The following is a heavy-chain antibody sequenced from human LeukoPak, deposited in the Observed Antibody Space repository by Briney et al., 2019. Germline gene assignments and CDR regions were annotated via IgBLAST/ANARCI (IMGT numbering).Heavy chain of an antibody. CDR3: ARDVSGSSSRFDY. J-gene: IGHJ4*02. Sequence: SETLSLTCTVSGGSISSYYWSWIRQPAGKEVEWIGRIYTSGSTNDNPSFKSRVTMSVDTSKNQFSLKLSPVTAADTAVYYCARDVSGSSSRFDYWGQGTLVTVSS. CDR1: GGSISSYY. D-gene: IGHD6-6*01. CDR2: IYTSGST. V-gene: IGHV4-4*07.